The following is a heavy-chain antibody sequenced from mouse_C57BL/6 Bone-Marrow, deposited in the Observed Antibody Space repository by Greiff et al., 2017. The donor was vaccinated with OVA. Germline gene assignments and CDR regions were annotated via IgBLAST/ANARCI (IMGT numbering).Heavy chain of an antibody. V-gene: IGHV5-4*03. CDR3: AAVVARGYFDV. Sequence: EVMLVESGGGLVKPGGSLKLSCAASGFTFSSYAMSWVRQTPEKRLEWVATISDGGSYTYYPDNVKGRFPISRDNAKNNLYLQMSHLKSEDTAMYYCAAVVARGYFDVWGTGTTVTVSS. CDR2: ISDGGSYT. CDR1: GFTFSSYA. D-gene: IGHD1-1*01. J-gene: IGHJ1*03.